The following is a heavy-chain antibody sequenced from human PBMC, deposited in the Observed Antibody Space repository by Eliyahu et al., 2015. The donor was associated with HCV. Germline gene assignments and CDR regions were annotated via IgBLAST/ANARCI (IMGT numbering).Heavy chain of an antibody. CDR3: ARGRFQYYYDSSGYRNYFDY. V-gene: IGHV4-34*01. D-gene: IGHD3-22*01. Sequence: FSGYYWXWXRQPPGKGXEWIGEINHSGSTNXNPSLKSRVTISVDTSKNQFSLKLSSVTAADTAVYYCARGRFQYYYDSSGYRNYFDYWGQGTLVTVSS. CDR2: INHSGST. J-gene: IGHJ4*02. CDR1: FSGYY.